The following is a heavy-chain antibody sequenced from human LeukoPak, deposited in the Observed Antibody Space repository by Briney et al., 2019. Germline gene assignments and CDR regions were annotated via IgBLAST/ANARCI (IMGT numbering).Heavy chain of an antibody. CDR3: ARGRGYSNGPHDAFDI. D-gene: IGHD5-18*01. Sequence: PSETLSLTCTVSGGSIRSYYWSWIRQPPGKGLEWIGYIYYSGSTNYNPSLKSRVTISVDTSKNQFSLKLSSVTAADTAVYYCARGRGYSNGPHDAFDIWGQGAMVTVSS. CDR2: IYYSGST. V-gene: IGHV4-59*01. CDR1: GGSIRSYY. J-gene: IGHJ3*02.